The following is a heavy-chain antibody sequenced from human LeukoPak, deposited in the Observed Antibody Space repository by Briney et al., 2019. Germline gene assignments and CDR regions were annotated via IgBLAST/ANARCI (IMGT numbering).Heavy chain of an antibody. V-gene: IGHV1-2*02. Sequence: ASVKVSSTASGYTFIDYYMHWMRQAPGQGPEWMGWMNPNSGGTNYAQKFQGRVTMTRDTSITTAYMELSSLRSDDTAVYYCAPRRVAADKGFDYWGQGTLVTVSS. D-gene: IGHD6-19*01. CDR1: GYTFIDYY. J-gene: IGHJ4*02. CDR2: MNPNSGGT. CDR3: APRRVAADKGFDY.